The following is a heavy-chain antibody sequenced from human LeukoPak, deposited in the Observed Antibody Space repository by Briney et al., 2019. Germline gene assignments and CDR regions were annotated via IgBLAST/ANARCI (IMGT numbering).Heavy chain of an antibody. Sequence: GSLRLSCAASGFTFSSYSMSWVRQAPGKGLEWVSSIGSGSSYIYYADSVKGRFTISKNSAKNSLYLQMNTLRVEDTAMYYCASLDTAKQPLANHWGQGTLVTVSS. D-gene: IGHD5-18*01. V-gene: IGHV3-21*04. CDR2: IGSGSSYI. CDR3: ASLDTAKQPLANH. CDR1: GFTFSSYS. J-gene: IGHJ5*02.